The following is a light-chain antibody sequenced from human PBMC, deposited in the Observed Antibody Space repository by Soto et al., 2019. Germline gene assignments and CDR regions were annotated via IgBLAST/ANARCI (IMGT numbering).Light chain of an antibody. Sequence: EIVLTQSPGTLSLSPGERATLSCRASQTVSSNYLAWYQQKPGQAPILLIDGASSRATGIPARLSGSGSGTDFTLTISRLEPEDFAVYFCQQYSLAPGTFAGGTKVEIK. CDR1: QTVSSNY. CDR2: GAS. CDR3: QQYSLAPGT. J-gene: IGKJ4*01. V-gene: IGKV3-20*01.